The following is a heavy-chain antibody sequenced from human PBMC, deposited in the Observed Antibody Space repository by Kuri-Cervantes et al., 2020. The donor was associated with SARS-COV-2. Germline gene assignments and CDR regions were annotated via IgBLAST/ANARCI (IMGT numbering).Heavy chain of an antibody. CDR2: ISSSSSYT. J-gene: IGHJ4*02. Sequence: GGSLRLSCAASGFTFSSYSMNWVRQAPGKGLEWVSYISSSSSYTNYADSVKGRFTISRDNSKNTLYLQMNSLRAEDTAVYYCARGIAVAGMFDYWGQGILVTVSS. CDR1: GFTFSSYS. V-gene: IGHV3-21*05. CDR3: ARGIAVAGMFDY. D-gene: IGHD6-19*01.